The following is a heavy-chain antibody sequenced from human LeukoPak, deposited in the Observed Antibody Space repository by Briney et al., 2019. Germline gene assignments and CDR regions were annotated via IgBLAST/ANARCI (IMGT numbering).Heavy chain of an antibody. Sequence: SETLSLTCTVSGGSTSSGSYYWAWIRQPPGKGLEWIGSISYSGSTYYNPSLKGRDTISVDTSKNQFSLKLSSVTATDTAVYYCTRQISSGTQPCDLSDSWGQATLVTVPS. CDR3: TRQISSGTQPCDLSDS. V-gene: IGHV4-39*01. D-gene: IGHD6-19*01. CDR2: ISYSGST. J-gene: IGHJ5*01. CDR1: GGSTSSGSYY.